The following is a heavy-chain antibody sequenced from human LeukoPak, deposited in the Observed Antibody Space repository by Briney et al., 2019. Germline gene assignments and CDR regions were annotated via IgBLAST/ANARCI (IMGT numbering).Heavy chain of an antibody. D-gene: IGHD3-22*01. V-gene: IGHV1-8*03. CDR1: GYTFSSYD. J-gene: IGHJ4*02. CDR3: ATQLSSGWPLRHLPFDY. Sequence: ASVKVSCKASGYTFSSYDINWVRQATGQGLEWMGWMNPNSGDRGYAQKFQGRVTITRNTSISTAYMELSSLRSEDTAVYYCATQLSSGWPLRHLPFDYWGQGTLVTVSS. CDR2: MNPNSGDR.